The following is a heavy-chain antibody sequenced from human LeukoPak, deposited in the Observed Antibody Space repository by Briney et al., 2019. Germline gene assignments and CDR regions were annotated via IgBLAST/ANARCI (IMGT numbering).Heavy chain of an antibody. V-gene: IGHV3-7*03. CDR2: IKQDGSEK. CDR1: GFTFSSYW. Sequence: GGSLRLSCAASGFTFSSYWMSWVRQAPGKGLEWVANIKQDGSEKYYVDSVKGRFTISRDNSKNTLYLQMNSLRAEDTAVYYCAPATIAAATGHHFYYGMGVWGQGTTVTVSS. D-gene: IGHD6-25*01. J-gene: IGHJ6*02. CDR3: APATIAAATGHHFYYGMGV.